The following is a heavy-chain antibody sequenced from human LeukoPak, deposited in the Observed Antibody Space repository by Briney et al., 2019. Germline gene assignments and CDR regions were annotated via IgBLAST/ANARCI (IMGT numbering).Heavy chain of an antibody. CDR3: ARAASIAARPFPGF. CDR2: INPNSGGT. Sequence: ASVKVSCKASGYTFTGYYMHWVRQAPGQGLEWMGWINPNSGGTNYAQKFQGRVTMTRDTSISTAYMELSRLRSDDTAVYYCARAASIAARPFPGFWGQGTLVTVSS. V-gene: IGHV1-2*02. D-gene: IGHD6-6*01. CDR1: GYTFTGYY. J-gene: IGHJ4*02.